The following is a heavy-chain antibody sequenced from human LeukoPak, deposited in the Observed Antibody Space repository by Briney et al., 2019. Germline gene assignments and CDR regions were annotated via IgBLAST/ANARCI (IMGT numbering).Heavy chain of an antibody. CDR3: ARGFMVRGVSLDY. V-gene: IGHV4-34*01. Sequence: EPSETLSLTCAVYGGSFSGYYWSWIRQPPGKGLEWIGEINHSGSTNYNPSLKSRVTISVGTSKNQFSLKLSSVTAADTAVYYCARGFMVRGVSLDYWGQGPLVTVSS. J-gene: IGHJ4*02. CDR1: GGSFSGYY. D-gene: IGHD3-10*01. CDR2: INHSGST.